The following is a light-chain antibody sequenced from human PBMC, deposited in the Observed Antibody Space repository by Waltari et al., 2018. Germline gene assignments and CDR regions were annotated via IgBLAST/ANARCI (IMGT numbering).Light chain of an antibody. Sequence: SNELTQPPSVSVSPGQTASITCPGDALPKQYAYRFQQKPGQAPLMLIYKDNERPSGIPERFSASSSGTTVTLTISGVQAEDEADYYCQSAANSVTFDVVFGGGTKLTVL. CDR2: KDN. CDR3: QSAANSVTFDVV. CDR1: ALPKQY. V-gene: IGLV3-25*03. J-gene: IGLJ2*01.